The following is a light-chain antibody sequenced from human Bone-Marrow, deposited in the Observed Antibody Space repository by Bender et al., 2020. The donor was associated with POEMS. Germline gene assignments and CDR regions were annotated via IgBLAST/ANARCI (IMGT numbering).Light chain of an antibody. CDR2: EVS. Sequence: QSALTQPASVSGSPGQSITISCTGTSSDVGGYDYVSWFQVHPGKPPKLILYEVSRRPSGLSNRFSGSKAGNTASLTVSGLQIEDEGDYYCSSFATSGAILFGGGTQLTV. CDR3: SSFATSGAIL. V-gene: IGLV2-14*01. CDR1: SSDVGGYDY. J-gene: IGLJ2*01.